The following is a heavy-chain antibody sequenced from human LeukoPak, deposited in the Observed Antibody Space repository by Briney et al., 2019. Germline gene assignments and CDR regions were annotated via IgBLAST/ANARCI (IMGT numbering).Heavy chain of an antibody. Sequence: GGSLRLSCAASGFTFSNYWMHWVRQAPGKGLVWVSRIRSDGISTNYADSVKGRFTISRDNGKNMLYLQMNSLRAEDTAVYYCSRDPRLLDFWGQGTPVTVSS. J-gene: IGHJ4*02. V-gene: IGHV3-74*01. D-gene: IGHD2/OR15-2a*01. CDR1: GFTFSNYW. CDR3: SRDPRLLDF. CDR2: IRSDGIST.